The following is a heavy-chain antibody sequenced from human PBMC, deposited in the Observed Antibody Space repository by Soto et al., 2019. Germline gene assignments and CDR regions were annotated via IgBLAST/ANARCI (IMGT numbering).Heavy chain of an antibody. Sequence: PGGSLRLSCAASGFTFSSYEMNWVRQAPGKGLEWVSYISSSGSTIYYADSVKGRFTISRDNAKNSLYLQMNSLRAEDTAVYYCARAYYSDRSGYYGRYFDYWGQGTLVTVSS. CDR3: ARAYYSDRSGYYGRYFDY. CDR1: GFTFSSYE. D-gene: IGHD3-22*01. J-gene: IGHJ4*02. CDR2: ISSSGSTI. V-gene: IGHV3-48*03.